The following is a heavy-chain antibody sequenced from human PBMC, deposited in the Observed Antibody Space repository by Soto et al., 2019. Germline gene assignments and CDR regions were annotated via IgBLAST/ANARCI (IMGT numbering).Heavy chain of an antibody. J-gene: IGHJ4*02. CDR1: GGTFSRHA. CDR3: TRGTPQAGSYVQIFGY. CDR2: IIPFFGTA. D-gene: IGHD1-1*01. V-gene: IGHV1-69*06. Sequence: QVQLVQSGSEVKKPGSSVQVSCKAAGGTFSRHAISWVRQAPGQGLEWMGGIIPFFGTANYAKKFQGRLTVAADKGTSTAYMELTSLISEDTAIYYCTRGTPQAGSYVQIFGYWGQGALVTVSS.